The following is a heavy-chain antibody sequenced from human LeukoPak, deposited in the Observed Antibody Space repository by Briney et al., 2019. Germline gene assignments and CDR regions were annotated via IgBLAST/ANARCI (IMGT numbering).Heavy chain of an antibody. CDR1: GFTFSDYY. D-gene: IGHD7-27*01. J-gene: IGHJ5*02. V-gene: IGHV3-11*06. CDR3: ARDGRSGPNRFDP. CDR2: ISSSSSYT. Sequence: GGSLRLSCAASGFTFSDYYMSWIRQAPGKGLEWVSYISSSSSYTNYADSVKGRFTISRDNAKNSLYLQMNSLRAEDTAVYYCARDGRSGPNRFDPWGQGTPVTVSS.